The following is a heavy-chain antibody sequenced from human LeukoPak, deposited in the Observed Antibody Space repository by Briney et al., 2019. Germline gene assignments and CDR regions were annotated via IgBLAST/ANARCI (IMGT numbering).Heavy chain of an antibody. CDR3: VRRRGASTGWYGDY. CDR2: IYPGDSDT. Sequence: GDSLKISCKGSGYSFTNYWIGWVRQMPGKGLEWMGIIYPGDSDTRYSPSFQGQVTISADKSISTASLQWSSLKASDTAIYYCVRRRGASTGWYGDYWGQGTLVTVSS. V-gene: IGHV5-51*01. J-gene: IGHJ4*02. CDR1: GYSFTNYW. D-gene: IGHD6-19*01.